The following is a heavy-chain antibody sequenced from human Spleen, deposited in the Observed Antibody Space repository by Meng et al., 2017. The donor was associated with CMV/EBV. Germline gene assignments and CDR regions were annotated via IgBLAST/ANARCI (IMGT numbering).Heavy chain of an antibody. CDR3: ARDSGQQLGPNDDY. V-gene: IGHV3-43D*03. D-gene: IGHD6-13*01. Sequence: GESLKISCAASGFTFDDYAMHWVRQAPGKGLEWVSLISWDGGSTYYADSVKGRFTISRDNAKNSLYLQMNSLRAEDTAVYYCARDSGQQLGPNDDYWGQGTLVTVSS. CDR1: GFTFDDYA. J-gene: IGHJ4*02. CDR2: ISWDGGST.